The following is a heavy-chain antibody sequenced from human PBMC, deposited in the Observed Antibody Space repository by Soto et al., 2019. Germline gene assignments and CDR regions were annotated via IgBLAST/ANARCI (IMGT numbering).Heavy chain of an antibody. V-gene: IGHV3-21*01. CDR2: ISSSSSYI. Sequence: EVQLVESGGGLVKPGGSLRLSCAASGFTFSSYSMNWVRQAPGKGLEWVSSISSSSSYIYYADSVKGRFTISRDNAKNSLYLQMNSLRAEDTAVYYCARGHPLLTWIFDYWGQGTLVTVSS. CDR3: ARGHPLLTWIFDY. J-gene: IGHJ4*02. D-gene: IGHD1-1*01. CDR1: GFTFSSYS.